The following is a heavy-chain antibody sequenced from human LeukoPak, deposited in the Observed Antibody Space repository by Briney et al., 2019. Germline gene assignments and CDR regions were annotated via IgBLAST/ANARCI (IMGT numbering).Heavy chain of an antibody. Sequence: SETLSLTCTVSGVSFSSSPYFWGWIRQPPGKGLEWIGSIFYSGSTYYNPSLKSRVTVSVDSSKSQFSLKMSSLTAADTAVYYCAREGSGWDNWFDPWGQGTLVTVSS. J-gene: IGHJ5*02. CDR3: AREGSGWDNWFDP. CDR2: IFYSGST. CDR1: GVSFSSSPYF. V-gene: IGHV4-39*07. D-gene: IGHD6-19*01.